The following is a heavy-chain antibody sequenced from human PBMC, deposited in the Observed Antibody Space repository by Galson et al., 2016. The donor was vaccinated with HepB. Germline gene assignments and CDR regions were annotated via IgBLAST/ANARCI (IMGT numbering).Heavy chain of an antibody. J-gene: IGHJ4*02. CDR2: IKLSVST. Sequence: SETLSLTCAVYGGSSSGYYWSCIRQPPGKGLAWIGEIKLSVSTNYNPSLESRVTISVDTSKNQFSLKLTSVTAADTAVYYCARDCSSTSCFDFWGQGTLVTVSS. CDR1: GGSSSGYY. D-gene: IGHD2-2*01. CDR3: ARDCSSTSCFDF. V-gene: IGHV4-34*01.